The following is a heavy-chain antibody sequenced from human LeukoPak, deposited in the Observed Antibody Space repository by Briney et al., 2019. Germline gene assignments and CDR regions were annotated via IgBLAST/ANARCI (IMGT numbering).Heavy chain of an antibody. J-gene: IGHJ3*02. V-gene: IGHV3-23*01. CDR1: GFTFSSYP. CDR3: AKDTLLRFLEWLSIVDAFDI. D-gene: IGHD3-3*01. Sequence: PGGSLRLSCAASGFTFSSYPMSWVRQAPGKGLEWVSAISGSGGSTYYADSVKGRFTISRDNSKNTLYLQMNSLRAEDTAVYYCAKDTLLRFLEWLSIVDAFDIWGQGTMVTVSS. CDR2: ISGSGGST.